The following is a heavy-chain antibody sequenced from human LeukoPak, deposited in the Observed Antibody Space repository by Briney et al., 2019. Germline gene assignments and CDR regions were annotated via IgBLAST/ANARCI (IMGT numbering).Heavy chain of an antibody. V-gene: IGHV3-74*01. Sequence: QPGGSLRLSCAASGFTFSSYWMHWVRQAPGKGLVWVSRINSDGSNTRYADSVKGRFTISRDNSKNTLYLQMNSLRAEDTAVYYCAKVTTGYSSSWPDYWGQGTLVTVSS. CDR3: AKVTTGYSSSWPDY. CDR2: INSDGSNT. D-gene: IGHD6-13*01. J-gene: IGHJ4*02. CDR1: GFTFSSYW.